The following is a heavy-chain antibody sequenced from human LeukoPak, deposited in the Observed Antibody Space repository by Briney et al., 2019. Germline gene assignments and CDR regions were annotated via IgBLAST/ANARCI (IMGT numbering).Heavy chain of an antibody. CDR1: GFTFSSYS. CDR2: ISSSSSTI. V-gene: IGHV3-48*01. D-gene: IGHD3-22*01. J-gene: IGHJ4*02. CDR3: AKDPRMGSGYYGPIDY. Sequence: GGSLRLSCAASGFTFSSYSMNWVRQAPGKGLEWVSYISSSSSTIYYADSVKGRFTISRDNSKNTLYLQMNSLRAEDTAVYYCAKDPRMGSGYYGPIDYWGQGTLVTVSS.